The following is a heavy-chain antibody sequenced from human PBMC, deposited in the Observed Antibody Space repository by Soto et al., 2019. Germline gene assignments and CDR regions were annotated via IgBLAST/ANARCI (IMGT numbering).Heavy chain of an antibody. CDR1: GFTFSSYA. Sequence: EVQLLESGGGLVQPGGSLRLSCAASGFTFSSYAMSWVRQAPGKGLEWVSAISGSGGSTYYADSVKGRFIISRDNSTNTLYLHMNSLRAEDTAVYYCAKQKGVPAAPFDYWGQGTLVTVSS. CDR2: ISGSGGST. CDR3: AKQKGVPAAPFDY. D-gene: IGHD2-2*01. J-gene: IGHJ4*02. V-gene: IGHV3-23*01.